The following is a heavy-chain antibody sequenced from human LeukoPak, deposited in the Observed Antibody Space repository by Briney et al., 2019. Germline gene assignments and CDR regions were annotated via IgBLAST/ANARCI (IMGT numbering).Heavy chain of an antibody. J-gene: IGHJ3*02. D-gene: IGHD3-22*01. CDR3: ARVRLRIVVTDAFDT. V-gene: IGHV4-34*01. CDR2: INHSGST. CDR1: GGSFSGYY. Sequence: SETLSLTCAVYGGSFSGYYWSWIRQPPGKGLEWIGEINHSGSTNYNPSLKSRVTISVDTSKNQFSLKLSSVTAADTAVYYCARVRLRIVVTDAFDTWGQGTMVTVSS.